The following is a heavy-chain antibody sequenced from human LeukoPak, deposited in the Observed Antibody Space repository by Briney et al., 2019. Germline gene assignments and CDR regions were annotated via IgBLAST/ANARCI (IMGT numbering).Heavy chain of an antibody. CDR2: IIPIFGTA. J-gene: IGHJ4*02. CDR1: GGTFSSYA. V-gene: IGHV1-69*13. D-gene: IGHD2-21*02. CDR3: ARDQRAYCGGDCPSDY. Sequence: GASVKVSCKASGGTFSSYAISWVRQAPGQGLEWMGGIIPIFGTANYAQKFQGRVTITADESTSTAYMDLSSLRSEDTAVYYCARDQRAYCGGDCPSDYWGQGTLVTVSS.